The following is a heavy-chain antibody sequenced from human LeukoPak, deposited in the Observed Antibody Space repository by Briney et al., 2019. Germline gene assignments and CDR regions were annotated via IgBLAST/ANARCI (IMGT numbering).Heavy chain of an antibody. CDR1: GGSISSYY. CDR3: ARDSSNGGHGY. D-gene: IGHD2-8*01. V-gene: IGHV4-59*01. J-gene: IGHJ4*02. Sequence: SETLSLTCTVSGGSISSYYWSWIRQPPGRGLEWIGYIYYSGSTNYNPSLKSRVTISVDTSKNQFSLKLSSVTAADTAVYYCARDSSNGGHGYWGQGTLVTVSS. CDR2: IYYSGST.